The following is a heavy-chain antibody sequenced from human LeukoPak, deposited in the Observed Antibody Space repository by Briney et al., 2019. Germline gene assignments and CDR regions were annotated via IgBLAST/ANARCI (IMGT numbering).Heavy chain of an antibody. V-gene: IGHV3-73*01. Sequence: GGSLRLSCTASGFTFSGSTVHWVRQASGKGLEWVGRMRSKANSFVTTYTTSVQGRFTISRGDSKNTAYLQMNSLRTEDTALYHCTTDQFNSFDIWGRGTMVTVSS. D-gene: IGHD5-24*01. CDR1: GFTFSGST. CDR2: MRSKANSFVT. J-gene: IGHJ3*02. CDR3: TTDQFNSFDI.